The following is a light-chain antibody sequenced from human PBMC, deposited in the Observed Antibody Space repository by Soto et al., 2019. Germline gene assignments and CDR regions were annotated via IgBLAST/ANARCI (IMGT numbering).Light chain of an antibody. CDR2: KVS. V-gene: IGKV2-30*01. CDR1: QSLVYSDGNTY. Sequence: DVVVTQSPLSLPVTLGQPASISCRSSQSLVYSDGNTYLNWFLQRPGQSPRRLIYKVSNRDSGGPDRFSGSDSGTGFTLKISRVEAEDVGIYYCMQATPGKEYTFGQGTKLEIK. CDR3: MQATPGKEYT. J-gene: IGKJ2*01.